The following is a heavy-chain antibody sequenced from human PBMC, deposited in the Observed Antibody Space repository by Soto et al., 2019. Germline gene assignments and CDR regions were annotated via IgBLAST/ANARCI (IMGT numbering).Heavy chain of an antibody. Sequence: ASVKVSCKASGYTFTSYYMHWVRQAPGQGLEWMGIINPSGGSTSYAQKFQGRVTMTRDTSTSTVYMELSSLRSEDTAVYFFAGEGIAAAGGAFVIWGQGTMVTVSS. V-gene: IGHV1-46*01. CDR3: AGEGIAAAGGAFVI. CDR2: INPSGGST. D-gene: IGHD6-13*01. J-gene: IGHJ3*02. CDR1: GYTFTSYY.